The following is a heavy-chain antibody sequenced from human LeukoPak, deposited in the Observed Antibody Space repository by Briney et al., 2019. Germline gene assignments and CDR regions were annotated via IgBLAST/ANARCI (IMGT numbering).Heavy chain of an antibody. CDR2: ISAYNGNT. CDR1: GYTFTSYG. V-gene: IGHV1-18*01. Sequence: ASVKDSCKASGYTFTSYGISWVRQAPGQGLEWMGWISAYNGNTNYAQKFQGRVTMNRDTSTSTVYMELSSLRSEDTAVYYCAREIRTRSLGGSGTYSRPTYYFYYMDVWGKGTTVTVSS. J-gene: IGHJ6*03. D-gene: IGHD3-10*01. CDR3: AREIRTRSLGGSGTYSRPTYYFYYMDV.